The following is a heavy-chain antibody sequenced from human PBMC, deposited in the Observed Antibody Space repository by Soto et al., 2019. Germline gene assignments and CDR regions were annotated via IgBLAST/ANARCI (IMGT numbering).Heavy chain of an antibody. Sequence: EVHLLESGGGLVQPGGSLRLSCAASEFSFNSYAMVWVRQAPGKGLEWVSVISARGGSSSFADSVKGRFTISRDNSKNVLSLEMNSLRAEDTAIYFCAKGSVEYSASVDNWGQGTLVLVSS. CDR1: EFSFNSYA. V-gene: IGHV3-23*01. D-gene: IGHD5-12*01. CDR2: ISARGGSS. J-gene: IGHJ4*02. CDR3: AKGSVEYSASVDN.